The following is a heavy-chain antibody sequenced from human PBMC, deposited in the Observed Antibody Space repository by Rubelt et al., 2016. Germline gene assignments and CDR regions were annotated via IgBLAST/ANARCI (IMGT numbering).Heavy chain of an antibody. D-gene: IGHD4-17*01. Sequence: QLQLQESGPGLVKPSETLSLTCTVSGGSISSSSYYWGWIRQPPGKGLEWIGSIYYSGSTYYNPSLKSRVTISVDTSKNQFSLKLGSVTAADTAVYYCARGDYGDYGRYAFDIWGQGTMVTVSS. CDR1: GGSISSSSYY. CDR2: IYYSGST. CDR3: ARGDYGDYGRYAFDI. V-gene: IGHV4-39*01. J-gene: IGHJ3*02.